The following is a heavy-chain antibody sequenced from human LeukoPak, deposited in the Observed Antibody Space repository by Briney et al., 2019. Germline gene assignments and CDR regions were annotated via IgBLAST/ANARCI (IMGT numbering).Heavy chain of an antibody. D-gene: IGHD3-22*01. J-gene: IGHJ4*02. CDR1: GFTFSSYA. CDR2: ISYDGSNK. CDR3: AKSLPDYYFDSSGHYGTFDC. Sequence: GGSLRLSCAASGFTFSSYAMHWVRQAPGKGLEWVAVISYDGSNKYYADSVKGRFTISRDNSKNTLYLQMNSLRAEDTAVYYCAKSLPDYYFDSSGHYGTFDCWGQGTLVTVSS. V-gene: IGHV3-30-3*02.